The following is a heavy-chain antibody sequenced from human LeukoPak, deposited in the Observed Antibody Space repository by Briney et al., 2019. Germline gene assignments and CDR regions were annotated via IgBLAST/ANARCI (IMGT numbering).Heavy chain of an antibody. V-gene: IGHV3-7*01. CDR1: GFTFTKYW. CDR3: AKDFIAMSEWEPLGD. D-gene: IGHD1-26*01. J-gene: IGHJ4*02. Sequence: GGSLRLSCAASGFTFTKYWMTWVRQAPGKGLEWVGNIKQDGSDKNYMDSVKGRFTISRDNSKNTLYLQMNSLRAEDTAVYYCAKDFIAMSEWEPLGDWGQGTLVTVSS. CDR2: IKQDGSDK.